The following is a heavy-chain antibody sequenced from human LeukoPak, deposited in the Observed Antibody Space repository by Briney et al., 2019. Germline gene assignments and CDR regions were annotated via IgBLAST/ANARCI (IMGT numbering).Heavy chain of an antibody. CDR3: ASLPWLVRWIYY. D-gene: IGHD6-19*01. CDR1: GFTFSSLA. J-gene: IGHJ4*02. V-gene: IGHV3-21*01. Sequence: GGSLRLSCVASGFTFSSLAMNWVRQAPGKGLEWVSSISSDSSYIDYAASVKGRFTISRDNARNCLYLQMNNLRSEDTAVYFCASLPWLVRWIYYWGQGTLVTVSS. CDR2: ISSDSSYI.